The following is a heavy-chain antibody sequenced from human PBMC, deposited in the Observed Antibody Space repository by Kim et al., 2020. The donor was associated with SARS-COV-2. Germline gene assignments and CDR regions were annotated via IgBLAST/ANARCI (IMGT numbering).Heavy chain of an antibody. V-gene: IGHV3-30-3*01. Sequence: GGSLRLSCAASGFTFSSYAMHWVRQAPGRGLEWVAVISYDGSNKYYADSVKGRFTISRDNSKNTLYLQMNSLRAEDTAVYYCARDVNLGVAYVFSVPSPITSGMDPWGHGTTVTVSS. D-gene: IGHD3-3*01. CDR3: ARDVNLGVAYVFSVPSPITSGMDP. CDR2: ISYDGSNK. J-gene: IGHJ6*02. CDR1: GFTFSSYA.